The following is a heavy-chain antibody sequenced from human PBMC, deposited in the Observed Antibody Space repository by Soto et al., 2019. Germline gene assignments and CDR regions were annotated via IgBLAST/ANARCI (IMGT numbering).Heavy chain of an antibody. V-gene: IGHV4-59*08. J-gene: IGHJ4*02. D-gene: IGHD6-13*01. CDR3: ARHDATYLSSSFDY. CDR2: IYYSGST. CDR1: GGSISSYY. Sequence: PSETLSLTCTVPGGSISSYYWSWIRQPPGKGLEWIGYIYYSGSTNYNPSLKSRVTISVDTSKNQFSLKLSSVTAADTAVYYCARHDATYLSSSFDYWGQGTLVTVSS.